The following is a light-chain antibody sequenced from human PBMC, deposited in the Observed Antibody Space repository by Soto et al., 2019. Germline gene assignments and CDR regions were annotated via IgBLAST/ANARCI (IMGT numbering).Light chain of an antibody. CDR2: KAS. J-gene: IGKJ3*01. Sequence: DIQMTQSPSTLSASVGDRVTITCRASQSISSWLAWYQQKPGKAPKLLIYKASSLESGVPSRFSGSGSGTEFTLTISSLQHDDFAAYYYQQYNSYWRFTFGPGTKVDIK. CDR1: QSISSW. CDR3: QQYNSYWRFT. V-gene: IGKV1-5*03.